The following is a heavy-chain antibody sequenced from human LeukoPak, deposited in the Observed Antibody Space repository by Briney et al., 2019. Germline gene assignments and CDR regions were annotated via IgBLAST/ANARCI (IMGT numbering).Heavy chain of an antibody. Sequence: GRSLRLSCAASGFTFSSYGMHWVRQAPGKGLEWVAVISYDGSNKYYADSVKGRFTISKDSSKNTLDLQMNSLRAEDTAVYYCAREDRHGYNYYWYFDLWGRGTLVTVSS. CDR3: AREDRHGYNYYWYFDL. CDR1: GFTFSSYG. V-gene: IGHV3-30*03. CDR2: ISYDGSNK. J-gene: IGHJ2*01. D-gene: IGHD5-24*01.